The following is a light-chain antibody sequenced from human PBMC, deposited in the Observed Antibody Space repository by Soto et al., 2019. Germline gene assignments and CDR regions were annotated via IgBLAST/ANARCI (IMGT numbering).Light chain of an antibody. V-gene: IGKV3-15*01. J-gene: IGKJ2*01. Sequence: EKVMTQSPATLSVSPGERVTLSCRASQSVTSNLAWYQQKPGQAPRPLIYGASTRATGIPARFSGSGSGTEFTLTISSLQSEDFAVYYCQHYDNWPPRTFGQGTKLEIK. CDR2: GAS. CDR3: QHYDNWPPRT. CDR1: QSVTSN.